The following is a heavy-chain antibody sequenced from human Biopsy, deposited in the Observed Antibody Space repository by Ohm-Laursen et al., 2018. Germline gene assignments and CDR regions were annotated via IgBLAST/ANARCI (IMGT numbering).Heavy chain of an antibody. Sequence: SDTLSLTWTVSGGSISSDYWSWIRQTPGKGLEWIGYIYYSGSTNYNPSLKSRVTISVDTSKNQFSLRLNSVTAEDTAVYYCARDDAVTVIRGLYYWGQGALVTVSS. CDR1: GGSISSDY. J-gene: IGHJ4*02. D-gene: IGHD2-21*02. V-gene: IGHV4-59*07. CDR2: IYYSGST. CDR3: ARDDAVTVIRGLYY.